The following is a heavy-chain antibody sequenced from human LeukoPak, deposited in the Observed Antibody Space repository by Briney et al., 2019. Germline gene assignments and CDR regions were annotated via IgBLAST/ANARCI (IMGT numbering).Heavy chain of an antibody. V-gene: IGHV4-38-2*02. CDR1: GYSISSGYY. D-gene: IGHD2-15*01. CDR2: IYHSGST. Sequence: PSETLSLTCTVSGYSISSGYYWGWIRQPPGKGLEWIGSIYHSGSTYYNPSLKSRVTISVDTSKNQFSLKLSSVTAADTAVYYCARHGECSGGSCYSLVYFDYWGQGTLVTVSS. J-gene: IGHJ4*02. CDR3: ARHGECSGGSCYSLVYFDY.